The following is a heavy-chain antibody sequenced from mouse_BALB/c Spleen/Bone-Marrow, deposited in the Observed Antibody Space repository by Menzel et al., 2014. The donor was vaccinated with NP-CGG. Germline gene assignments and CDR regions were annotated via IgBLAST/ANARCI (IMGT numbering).Heavy chain of an antibody. D-gene: IGHD2-14*01. CDR2: IYPGDGST. CDR1: GYTFTSYF. CDR3: AYYRYDEYFDV. Sequence: QVQLKDSGPELVKPGASVKMSCKASGYTFTSYFIHWVKQRPGQGLEWIGWIYPGDGSTKYNEKFKGKTTLTADKSSSTAYMLLSSLTSEDSAIFFCAYYRYDEYFDVWGAGTTVTVSS. V-gene: IGHV1S56*01. J-gene: IGHJ1*01.